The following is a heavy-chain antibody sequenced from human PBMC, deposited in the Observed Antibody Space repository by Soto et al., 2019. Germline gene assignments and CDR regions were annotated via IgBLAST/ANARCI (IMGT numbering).Heavy chain of an antibody. V-gene: IGHV4-30-2*01. CDR1: GGSISSGGYS. Sequence: QLQLQESGSGLVKPSQTLSLTCAVSGGSISSGGYSWRWIRQPPCKGLEWIGYIYHSGSTYYNPSLKSRVTTAVDRSKNQFSLKLSSVTAADTAVYYCARGQVVAAQHWGQGTLVTVSS. J-gene: IGHJ4*02. CDR2: IYHSGST. D-gene: IGHD2-15*01. CDR3: ARGQVVAAQH.